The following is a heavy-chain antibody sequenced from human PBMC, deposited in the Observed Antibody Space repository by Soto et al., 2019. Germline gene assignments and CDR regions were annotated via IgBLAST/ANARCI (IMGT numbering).Heavy chain of an antibody. CDR3: ARDYYGSGSYYSSIFGY. CDR1: DYTFNNYG. J-gene: IGHJ4*02. Sequence: ASVKVSCKASDYTFNNYGISWVRQAPGQGLEWMGWISAYNGNTNYAQKFQGRVTMTTDTSTSTASMELRSLRSDDTAVYYCARDYYGSGSYYSSIFGYWGQGTLVTVSS. CDR2: ISAYNGNT. D-gene: IGHD3-10*01. V-gene: IGHV1-18*01.